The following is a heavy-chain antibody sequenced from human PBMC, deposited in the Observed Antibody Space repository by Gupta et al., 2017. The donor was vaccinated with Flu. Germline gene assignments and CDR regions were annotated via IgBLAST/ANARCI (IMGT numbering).Heavy chain of an antibody. CDR1: GYTFTSYD. D-gene: IGHD5-12*01. Sequence: QVQLVQSGAEVKKPGASVKVSCKASGYTFTSYDINWVRQATGQGLEWMGWMNPNSGNKEYAQKFQGRVTMTRNTSINTAYMELSSLGSEDTAVYYWARSKKVAIPDHYYYGRDGWGQGTTGIVSS. J-gene: IGHJ6*02. CDR2: MNPNSGNK. V-gene: IGHV1-8*01. CDR3: ARSKKVAIPDHYYYGRDG.